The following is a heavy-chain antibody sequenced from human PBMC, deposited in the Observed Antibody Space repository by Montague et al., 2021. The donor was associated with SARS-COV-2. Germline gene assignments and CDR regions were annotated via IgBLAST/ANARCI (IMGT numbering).Heavy chain of an antibody. V-gene: IGHV4-39*01. CDR2: IYYSGST. J-gene: IGHJ5*02. CDR1: GGSISSSSYY. D-gene: IGHD2-2*01. CDR3: ARLKAPYCSSTSCYSASWFDP. Sequence: SETLSLTCTVSGGSISSSSYYWGWIRQPPGKGLEWIGSIYYSGSTHYNPSLKSRVTISVDTSKNQFSLKLSSGTAADTAVYYCARLKAPYCSSTSCYSASWFDPWGQGTLVTVSS.